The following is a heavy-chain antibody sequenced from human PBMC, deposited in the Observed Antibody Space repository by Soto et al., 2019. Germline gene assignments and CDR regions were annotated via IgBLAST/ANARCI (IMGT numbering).Heavy chain of an antibody. CDR2: IYPGDSDT. Sequence: GESLKISCKGSGYSFTSYWIGWVRQMPGKGLEWMGIIYPGDSDTRYSPSFQGQVTISADKSISTAYLQWSSLKASDTAMYYCARSPHDSSGRGWFDPWGQGTLVTVSS. J-gene: IGHJ5*02. D-gene: IGHD3-22*01. V-gene: IGHV5-51*01. CDR3: ARSPHDSSGRGWFDP. CDR1: GYSFTSYW.